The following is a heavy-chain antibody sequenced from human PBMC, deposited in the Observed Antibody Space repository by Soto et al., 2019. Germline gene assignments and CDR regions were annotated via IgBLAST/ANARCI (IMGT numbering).Heavy chain of an antibody. V-gene: IGHV3-15*05. CDR3: LGVWLHP. J-gene: IGHJ5*02. D-gene: IGHD2-8*01. Sequence: EVQLVASGGDLVKPGGSLRLACAGSGFSFRNAWMSWVRQAPGKGPEWIGRIKSESVGGTTDYAAPVKGRFTVSRDDSKNTVYLHMSSLKIEDTAVYYCLGVWLHPWGQGTLVTVSS. CDR2: IKSESVGGTT. CDR1: GFSFRNAW.